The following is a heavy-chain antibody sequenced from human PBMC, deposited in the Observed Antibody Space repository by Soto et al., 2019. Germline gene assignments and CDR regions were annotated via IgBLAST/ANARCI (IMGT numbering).Heavy chain of an antibody. Sequence: SETLSLTCTVSGGSISSGYWSWLRQSPGEGLEWIGSISNPGTTYYNPSLQTRVTISLDKSKSQFSLKLNSVTAADSAVYFCARLEGLATISYYFDFWGQEALVTVSS. V-gene: IGHV4-4*08. CDR1: GGSISSGY. CDR3: ARLEGLATISYYFDF. CDR2: ISNPGTT. D-gene: IGHD3-9*01. J-gene: IGHJ4*02.